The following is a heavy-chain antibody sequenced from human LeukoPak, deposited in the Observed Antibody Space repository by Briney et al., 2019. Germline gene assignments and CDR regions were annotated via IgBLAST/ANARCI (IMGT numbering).Heavy chain of an antibody. CDR2: INAGNGNT. D-gene: IGHD2-15*01. CDR3: ARESHPSAGVRRNLGPRNAFDI. V-gene: IGHV1-3*01. CDR1: GYTFTSYA. J-gene: IGHJ3*02. Sequence: ASVKVSCKASGYTFTSYAMHWVRQAPGQRLEWMGWINAGNGNTKYSQKFQGRVTITRDTSASTAYMELSSLRSEDTAVYYCARESHPSAGVRRNLGPRNAFDIWGQGTMVTVSS.